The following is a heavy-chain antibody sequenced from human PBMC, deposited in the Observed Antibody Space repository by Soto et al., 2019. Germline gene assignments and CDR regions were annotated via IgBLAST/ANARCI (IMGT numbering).Heavy chain of an antibody. CDR1: GFTFSSYG. CDR2: IWYDGSNK. D-gene: IGHD2-2*01. Sequence: QVQLVESGGGVVQHGRSLRLSCAASGFTFSSYGMHWVRQAPGKGLEWVAVIWYDGSNKYYADSVKGRFTISRDNSKNTLYLQMNSLRAEDTAVYYCARSVPAAMGYYGMDVWGQGTTVTVSS. V-gene: IGHV3-33*01. CDR3: ARSVPAAMGYYGMDV. J-gene: IGHJ6*01.